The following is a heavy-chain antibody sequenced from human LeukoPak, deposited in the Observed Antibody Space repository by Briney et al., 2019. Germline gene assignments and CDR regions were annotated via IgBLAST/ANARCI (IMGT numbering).Heavy chain of an antibody. CDR3: ARDPRSIFEVLNYHFDY. CDR1: GFTFSGYV. D-gene: IGHD3-3*01. Sequence: PGGSLRLSCAASGFTFSGYVIHWVRQAPGEGLEWVAVISSDGSDKYYADSVKGRFTISRDNSKNTLYLQMNSLRAEDTAVYFCARDPRSIFEVLNYHFDYWGQGTLVTVSS. J-gene: IGHJ4*02. CDR2: ISSDGSDK. V-gene: IGHV3-30*01.